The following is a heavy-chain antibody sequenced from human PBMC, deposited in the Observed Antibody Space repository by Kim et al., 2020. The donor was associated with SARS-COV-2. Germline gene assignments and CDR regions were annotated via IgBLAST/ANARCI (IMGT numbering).Heavy chain of an antibody. J-gene: IGHJ5*02. D-gene: IGHD6-13*01. CDR2: INHSGST. Sequence: SETLSLTCAVYGGSFSGYYWSWIRQPPGKGLEWIGEINHSGSTNYNPSLKSRVTISVDTSKNQFSLKLSSVTAADTAVYYCARGHLGYSSRPRRQNWFDPWGQGTLVTVSS. CDR1: GGSFSGYY. V-gene: IGHV4-34*01. CDR3: ARGHLGYSSRPRRQNWFDP.